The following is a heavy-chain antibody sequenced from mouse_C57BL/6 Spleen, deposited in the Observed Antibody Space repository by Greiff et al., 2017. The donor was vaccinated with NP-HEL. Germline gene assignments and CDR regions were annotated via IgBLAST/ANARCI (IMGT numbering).Heavy chain of an antibody. Sequence: VQLQQSGPELVKPGASVKISCKASGYTFTDYYMNWVKQSHGKSLEWIGDINPNNGGTSYNQKFKGKATLTVDKSSSTAYMELRSLTSEDSAVYYCARGGYDYGFAYWGQGTLVTVSA. J-gene: IGHJ3*01. CDR3: ARGGYDYGFAY. D-gene: IGHD2-4*01. V-gene: IGHV1-26*01. CDR1: GYTFTDYY. CDR2: INPNNGGT.